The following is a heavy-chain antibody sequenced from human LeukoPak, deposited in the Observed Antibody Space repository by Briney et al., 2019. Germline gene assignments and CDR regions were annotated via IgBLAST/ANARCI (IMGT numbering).Heavy chain of an antibody. D-gene: IGHD6-19*01. CDR3: ARDHTVDGLVFDY. CDR2: INQDGSEK. J-gene: IGHJ4*02. Sequence: PGGALRLSCATSVFTFNRHLMNWVRQAPRKELEWVASINQDGSEKYSVDSLKGRFNISSDNAENSLYLQVTRLRGADTAVYSCARDHTVDGLVFDYWGQGALVTVSS. CDR1: VFTFNRHL. V-gene: IGHV3-7*01.